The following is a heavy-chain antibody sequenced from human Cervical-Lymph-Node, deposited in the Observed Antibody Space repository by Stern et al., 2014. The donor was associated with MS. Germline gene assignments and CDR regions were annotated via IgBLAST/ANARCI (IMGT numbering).Heavy chain of an antibody. D-gene: IGHD6-19*01. J-gene: IGHJ4*02. CDR2: ISHSGST. Sequence: QVQLQESGPGLVKPSETLSLTCTVSGGSISSYFWSWIRQSPGRALEWIWYISHSGSTNSNPSLKSRVTISRDTSKNHLSLKLRSVTAADTAVYYCAREAPGGSGWTPFDYWGQGILVTVSS. CDR3: AREAPGGSGWTPFDY. V-gene: IGHV4-59*01. CDR1: GGSISSYF.